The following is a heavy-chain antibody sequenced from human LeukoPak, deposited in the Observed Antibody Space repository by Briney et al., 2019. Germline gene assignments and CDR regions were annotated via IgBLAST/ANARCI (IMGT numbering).Heavy chain of an antibody. V-gene: IGHV1-18*01. CDR2: ISAYNGNT. Sequence: ASVTVSCKASGYTFTSYGISWVRQAPGQGLEWMGWISAYNGNTNYAQKLQGRVIMTTDTSTSTAYMELRTLRSDDTAVYYCARVPFIAGATTARNWFDPWGQGTLVTVSS. D-gene: IGHD1-26*01. J-gene: IGHJ5*02. CDR3: ARVPFIAGATTARNWFDP. CDR1: GYTFTSYG.